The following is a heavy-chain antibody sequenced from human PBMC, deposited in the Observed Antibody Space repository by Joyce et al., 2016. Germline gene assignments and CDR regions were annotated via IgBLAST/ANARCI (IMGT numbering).Heavy chain of an antibody. CDR1: GGSFSSSA. D-gene: IGHD5-18*01. J-gene: IGHJ4*02. V-gene: IGHV1-69*14. CDR2: SIPSVGTT. Sequence: QAQLVQSGAQVKKPGSSVKVSCKASGGSFSSSAISWVRQAPGQGLEWMGQSIPSVGTTDDAQKFQGSVTITADKSTSTAYMELSRLRSEDTAVYYCAASNSFGYYWGQGTLVTVSS. CDR3: AASNSFGYY.